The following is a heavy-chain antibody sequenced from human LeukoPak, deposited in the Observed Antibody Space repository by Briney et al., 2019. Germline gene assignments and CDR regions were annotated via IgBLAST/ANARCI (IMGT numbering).Heavy chain of an antibody. CDR3: ARVGDGIVAGGLGY. D-gene: IGHD2-8*02. Sequence: ASVKVSCKASGYTFTTYGISWVRQAPGQGPEWMGWISAYNGNTNYAQKLQGRVTMTTDTSTSTAYMELRSLRSDDTAVYYCARVGDGIVAGGLGYWGQGTLVTVSS. CDR1: GYTFTTYG. J-gene: IGHJ4*02. CDR2: ISAYNGNT. V-gene: IGHV1-18*01.